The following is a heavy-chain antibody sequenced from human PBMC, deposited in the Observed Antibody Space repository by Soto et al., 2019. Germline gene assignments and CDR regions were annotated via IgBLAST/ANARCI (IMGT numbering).Heavy chain of an antibody. J-gene: IGHJ4*02. Sequence: GWSLRLSCAASGFTFSDYYMSWIRQAPGKGLEWVSYISSSGSTIYYADSVKGRFTISRDNAKKSLYLQMNSLRAEDTAVYYCATPTIEGYSSSSDYWGQGTLVTVSS. CDR3: ATPTIEGYSSSSDY. CDR2: ISSSGSTI. CDR1: GFTFSDYY. V-gene: IGHV3-11*01. D-gene: IGHD6-13*01.